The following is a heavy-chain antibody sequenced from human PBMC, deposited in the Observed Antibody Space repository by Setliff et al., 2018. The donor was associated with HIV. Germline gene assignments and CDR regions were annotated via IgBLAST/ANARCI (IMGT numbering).Heavy chain of an antibody. CDR3: ARGWGLWFGQLSILPLDP. V-gene: IGHV1-8*01. J-gene: IGHJ5*02. CDR1: GYIFLNYD. CDR2: LTPHSGDT. D-gene: IGHD3-10*01. Sequence: ASVKVSCKASGYIFLNYDINWLRQAPGQGLEWMGRLTPHSGDTISADRFQGRLVMTTNTSTTTAFMELSSLRSDDTALYFCARGWGLWFGQLSILPLDPWGQGTLVTVS.